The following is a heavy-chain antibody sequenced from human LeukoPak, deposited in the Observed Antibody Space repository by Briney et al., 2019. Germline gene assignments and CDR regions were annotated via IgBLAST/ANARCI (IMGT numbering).Heavy chain of an antibody. CDR3: ARDTRTMTAVTRGQHYYYGLDV. CDR1: GYTFTNYY. Sequence: ASVRVSCKASGYTFTNYYLHWVRQAPGHGLEWMAIINPSDGGAYYEQKLQGRVTVTRDTSTSTVYMELSSLRSEDTAVYYCARDTRTMTAVTRGQHYYYGLDVWGQGTTVTVSS. J-gene: IGHJ6*02. V-gene: IGHV1-46*01. D-gene: IGHD4-17*01. CDR2: INPSDGGA.